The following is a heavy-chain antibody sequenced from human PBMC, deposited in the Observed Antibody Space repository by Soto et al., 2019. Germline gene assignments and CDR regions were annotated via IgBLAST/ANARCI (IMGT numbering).Heavy chain of an antibody. CDR2: IYHSGST. CDR3: VSLPRGDYGDYTPDY. V-gene: IGHV4-4*02. CDR1: GGSISSSNW. Sequence: QVQLQESGPGLVKPSGTLSLTCAVSGGSISSSNWWSWVRQPPGKGLEWIGEIYHSGSTNYNPSLKSRVTISVDKSKNQFSLKLSSVTAADTAVYYCVSLPRGDYGDYTPDYWGQGTLVTVSS. J-gene: IGHJ4*02. D-gene: IGHD4-17*01.